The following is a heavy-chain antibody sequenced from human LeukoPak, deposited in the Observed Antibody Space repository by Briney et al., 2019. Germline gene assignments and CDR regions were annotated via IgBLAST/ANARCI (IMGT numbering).Heavy chain of an antibody. Sequence: GGSLRLSCAASRFTFSSYWMSWVRQAPGKGLEWVANIKQDGSEKYYVDVVKGRFTISRDNAKNSLYLQVNRLRAEDTAVYYCARDAPPYCSGGSCYSRYWGQGALVTVSS. V-gene: IGHV3-7*01. CDR2: IKQDGSEK. CDR3: ARDAPPYCSGGSCYSRY. CDR1: RFTFSSYW. D-gene: IGHD2-15*01. J-gene: IGHJ4*02.